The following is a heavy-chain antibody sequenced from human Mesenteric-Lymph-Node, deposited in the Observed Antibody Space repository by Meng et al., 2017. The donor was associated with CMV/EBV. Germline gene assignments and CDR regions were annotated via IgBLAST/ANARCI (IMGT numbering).Heavy chain of an antibody. J-gene: IGHJ6*02. D-gene: IGHD3-9*01. V-gene: IGHV4-39*07. Sequence: SETLSLTCTVSGGSISSSSYYWGWIRQPPGKGLEWIGSIYYSGSTYYNPSLKSRVTISVDTSKNQFSLKLRSVTAADTAVYYCARDRVRYSDDYYYYGMDVWGQGTTVTVSS. CDR2: IYYSGST. CDR1: GGSISSSSYY. CDR3: ARDRVRYSDDYYYYGMDV.